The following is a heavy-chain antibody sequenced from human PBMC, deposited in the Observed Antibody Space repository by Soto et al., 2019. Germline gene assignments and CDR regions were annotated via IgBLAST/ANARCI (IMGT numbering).Heavy chain of an antibody. CDR1: GGSISSYY. CDR3: ARATMVRGAIGWSDP. Sequence: SETLSLTCTVSGGSISSYYWSWIRQPPGKGLEWIGYIYYSGSTNYNPSLKSRVTISVDTSKNQFSLKLSSVTAADTAVYYCARATMVRGAIGWSDPWGQGTLVTVSS. D-gene: IGHD3-10*01. V-gene: IGHV4-59*01. CDR2: IYYSGST. J-gene: IGHJ5*02.